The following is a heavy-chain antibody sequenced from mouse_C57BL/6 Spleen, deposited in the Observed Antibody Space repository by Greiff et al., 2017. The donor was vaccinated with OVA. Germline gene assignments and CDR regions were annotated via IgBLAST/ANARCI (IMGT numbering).Heavy chain of an antibody. V-gene: IGHV1-18*01. CDR1: GYTFTDYN. J-gene: IGHJ3*01. CDR3: AAGDLPFAD. Sequence: EVQLQQSGPELVKPGASVKIPCKASGYTFTDYNMDWVKQSHGKSLEWIGVINPNNGCTIYNQKFKGKATLTVDKSSSTAYMELRSLTSEDNAVYYWAAGDLPFADWGQGTLVTVSA. D-gene: IGHD2-13*01. CDR2: INPNNGCT.